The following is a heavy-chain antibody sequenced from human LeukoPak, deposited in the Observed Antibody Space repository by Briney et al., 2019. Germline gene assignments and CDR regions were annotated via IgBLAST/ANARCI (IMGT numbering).Heavy chain of an antibody. CDR2: IIPILGIA. Sequence: SVKVSCKASGGTFSSYAISWVRQAPGQGLEWMGRIIPILGIANYAQKFQGRVTITADKSTSTAYMELSSLRSEDTAVYYCAREIAAAGTEYFQHWGQGTLVTVSS. D-gene: IGHD6-13*01. J-gene: IGHJ1*01. CDR1: GGTFSSYA. CDR3: AREIAAAGTEYFQH. V-gene: IGHV1-69*04.